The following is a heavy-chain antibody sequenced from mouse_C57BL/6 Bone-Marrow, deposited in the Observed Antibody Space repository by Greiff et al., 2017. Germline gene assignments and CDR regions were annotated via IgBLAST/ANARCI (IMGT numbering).Heavy chain of an antibody. CDR3: ARGGDYSNYYFDY. J-gene: IGHJ2*01. CDR1: GYTFTSYW. V-gene: IGHV1-55*01. D-gene: IGHD2-5*01. Sequence: VQLQQPGAELVKPGASVKMSCKASGYTFTSYWITWVKQRPGQGLEWIGDIYPGSGSTNYNEKFKSKATLTVDTSSSTAYMQLSSLTSEDSAVDYCARGGDYSNYYFDYWGQGTTLTVSS. CDR2: IYPGSGST.